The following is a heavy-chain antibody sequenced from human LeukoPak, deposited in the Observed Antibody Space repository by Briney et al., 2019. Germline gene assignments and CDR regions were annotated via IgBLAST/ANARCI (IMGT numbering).Heavy chain of an antibody. CDR1: GFTFSSYA. V-gene: IGHV3-23*01. CDR2: ISGSGGST. Sequence: QPGGSLRLSCAASGFTFSSYAMSWVRQAPGKGLEWVSAISGSGGSTYYADSVKGRFTISRDNSKNTLYLQMNSLRAGDTAVYYCAKDLRGSYLFDYWGQGTLVTVSS. D-gene: IGHD1-26*01. J-gene: IGHJ4*02. CDR3: AKDLRGSYLFDY.